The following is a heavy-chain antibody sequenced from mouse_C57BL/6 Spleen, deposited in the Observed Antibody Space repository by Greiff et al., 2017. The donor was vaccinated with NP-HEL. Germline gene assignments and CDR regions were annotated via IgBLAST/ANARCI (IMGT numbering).Heavy chain of an antibody. CDR1: GYTFTDYY. V-gene: IGHV1-76*01. CDR3: ARWSHWYFDV. Sequence: VQLQQSGAELVRPGASVKLSCKASGYTFTDYYINWVKQRPGQGLEWIARIYPGSGNTYYNEKFKGKATLTAEKSSSTAYMQLSSLTSEDSAVYFCARWSHWYFDVWGTGTTVTVSS. CDR2: IYPGSGNT. J-gene: IGHJ1*03.